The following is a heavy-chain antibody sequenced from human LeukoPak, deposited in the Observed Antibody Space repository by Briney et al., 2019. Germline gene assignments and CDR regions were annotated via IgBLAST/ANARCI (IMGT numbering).Heavy chain of an antibody. CDR3: ATVKRAVSDTWLDL. CDR2: ISAYNGNT. CDR1: GYPSSDYG. D-gene: IGHD6-19*01. V-gene: IGHV1-18*01. Sequence: ASVKVCCKASGYPSSDYGFTWVRQAPGQGLEWMGWISAYNGNTDYAQKFQDRVTLTIDTSTSTAYLDLRSLRSDDTAVYYCATVKRAVSDTWLDLWGQGTLVSVSS. J-gene: IGHJ5*02.